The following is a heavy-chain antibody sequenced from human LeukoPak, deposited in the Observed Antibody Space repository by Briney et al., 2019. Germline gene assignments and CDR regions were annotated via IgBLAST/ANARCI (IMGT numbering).Heavy chain of an antibody. CDR3: AREVRTTLGAFDI. Sequence: GGSLRLSCAASGFTFSSYGMHWVRQAPGKGLEWVAVIWYDGSNKYCADSVKGRFTISRDNSKNTLYLQMNSLRAEDTAVYYCAREVRTTLGAFDIWGQGTMVTVSS. CDR1: GFTFSSYG. V-gene: IGHV3-33*01. J-gene: IGHJ3*02. CDR2: IWYDGSNK. D-gene: IGHD1-1*01.